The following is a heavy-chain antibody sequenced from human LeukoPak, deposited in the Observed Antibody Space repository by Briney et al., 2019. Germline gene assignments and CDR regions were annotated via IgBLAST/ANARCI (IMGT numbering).Heavy chain of an antibody. CDR1: GDSMNSYY. CDR2: IDDSGST. D-gene: IGHD3-10*01. V-gene: IGHV4-59*12. Sequence: PSETLSLTCTVSGDSMNSYYWSWIRQPPGKGLEWIGYIDDSGSTNYNPSLKSRVTISVDTSKNQFSLKLSSVTAADTAVYYCARDRIYGSGSDHFDYWGQGTLVTVSS. J-gene: IGHJ4*02. CDR3: ARDRIYGSGSDHFDY.